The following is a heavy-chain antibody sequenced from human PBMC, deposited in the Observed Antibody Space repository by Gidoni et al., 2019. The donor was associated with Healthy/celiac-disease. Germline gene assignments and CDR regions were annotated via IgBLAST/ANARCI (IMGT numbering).Heavy chain of an antibody. V-gene: IGHV4-61*01. Sequence: QVQLQESGPGLVKPSETLSLTCTVSGGSVSSGSYYWSWLRQPPGKGLEWIGYIYYSGSTNYNPSLKSRVTIAVDTSKNQFSLKLSSVTAADTAVYYCARGEYYDSSGYPFDYWGQGTLVTVSS. D-gene: IGHD3-22*01. CDR1: GGSVSSGSYY. J-gene: IGHJ4*02. CDR2: IYYSGST. CDR3: ARGEYYDSSGYPFDY.